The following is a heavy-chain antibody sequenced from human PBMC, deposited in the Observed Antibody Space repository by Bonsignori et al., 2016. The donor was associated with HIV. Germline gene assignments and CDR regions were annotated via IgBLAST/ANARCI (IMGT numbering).Heavy chain of an antibody. Sequence: QVQLQESGPGLVKPSETLSLTCTVSGYSIGSGYYWGWIRQPPGKRLEWVGTIYHTGNMYYNPSLKSRLSISMDTSKNQFSLNLRSVTAADTAVYYCARADGNNYSNHRLHYWGQGTLVTVSS. CDR2: IYHTGNM. J-gene: IGHJ4*02. D-gene: IGHD4-11*01. V-gene: IGHV4-38-2*02. CDR3: ARADGNNYSNHRLHY. CDR1: GYSIGSGYY.